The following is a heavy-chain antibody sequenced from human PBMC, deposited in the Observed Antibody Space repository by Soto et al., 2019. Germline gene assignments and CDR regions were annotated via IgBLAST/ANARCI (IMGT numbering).Heavy chain of an antibody. V-gene: IGHV5-10-1*01. J-gene: IGHJ6*02. Sequence: GESLKISCKGSGYSFTSYWISWIRQMHGKGLEWMGRIDPSDSYTNYRPSFQGHVTISADKSISTAYLQWSSLKASDTAMYYCARSGRYYYYYGMDVWGQGTTVTVSS. D-gene: IGHD1-26*01. CDR1: GYSFTSYW. CDR3: ARSGRYYYYYGMDV. CDR2: IDPSDSYT.